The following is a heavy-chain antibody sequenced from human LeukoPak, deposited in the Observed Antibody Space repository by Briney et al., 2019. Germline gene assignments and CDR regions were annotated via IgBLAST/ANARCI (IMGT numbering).Heavy chain of an antibody. J-gene: IGHJ4*02. CDR1: GFTFSSYG. D-gene: IGHD4-17*01. V-gene: IGHV3-30*18. Sequence: GGSLRLSCAVSGFTFSSYGMHWVRQAPGKGLEWVAVISYDGSNKYYADSVKGRFTISRDNSKNTLYLQMNSLRAEDTAVYYCANRDYGDYWAFDYWGQGTLVTVSS. CDR3: ANRDYGDYWAFDY. CDR2: ISYDGSNK.